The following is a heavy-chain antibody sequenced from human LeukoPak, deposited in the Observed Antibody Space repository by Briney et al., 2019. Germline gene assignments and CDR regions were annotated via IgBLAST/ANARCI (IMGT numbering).Heavy chain of an antibody. D-gene: IGHD3-10*01. CDR2: INPSGGST. V-gene: IGHV1-46*01. CDR3: ARARGSGSYYGHDYYYYYYYMDV. Sequence: ASVKVSCKASGYTFTTDYIHWVRQAPGQGLEWMGIINPSGGSTTYAQKFQGRVIMTGDTSTSTVYVELRSLRSEDTAVYYCARARGSGSYYGHDYYYYYYYMDVWGQGTTVTVSS. CDR1: GYTFTTDY. J-gene: IGHJ6*03.